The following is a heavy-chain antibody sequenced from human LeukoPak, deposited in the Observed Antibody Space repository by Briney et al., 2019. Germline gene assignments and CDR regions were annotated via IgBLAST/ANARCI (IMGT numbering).Heavy chain of an antibody. CDR3: ARGCSGGSCYYMDV. J-gene: IGHJ6*03. V-gene: IGHV1-3*03. CDR2: INAGNGNT. CDR1: GYTFTSYA. Sequence: GASVKVSCKASGYTFTSYAMHWVRQAPGQRLEWMGWINAGNGNTKYTQEFQGRVTITRYTSASTAYMELSSLRSEDMAAYYCARGCSGGSCYYMDVWGKGTTVTVSS. D-gene: IGHD2-15*01.